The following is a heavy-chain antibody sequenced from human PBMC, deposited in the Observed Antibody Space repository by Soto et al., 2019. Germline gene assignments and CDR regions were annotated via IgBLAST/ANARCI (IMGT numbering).Heavy chain of an antibody. CDR2: IYWDDDK. Sequence: SGPTLVNPTQTLTLTCTFSVFSLSTSGVGVGWIRQPPGKALEWLALIYWDDDKRYSPSLKSRLTITKDTSKNQVVLTMTNMDPVDTATYYCAHRRGYYYDSSGYSPNWFDPWGQGTLVTVSS. CDR3: AHRRGYYYDSSGYSPNWFDP. J-gene: IGHJ5*02. D-gene: IGHD3-22*01. V-gene: IGHV2-5*02. CDR1: VFSLSTSGVG.